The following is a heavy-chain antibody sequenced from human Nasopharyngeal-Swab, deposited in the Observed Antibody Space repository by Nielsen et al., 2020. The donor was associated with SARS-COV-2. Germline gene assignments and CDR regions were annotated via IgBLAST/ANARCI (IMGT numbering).Heavy chain of an antibody. CDR2: INHLGST. CDR1: GGSFGGYY. V-gene: IGHV4-34*01. D-gene: IGHD5-12*01. Sequence: PETLSPTCAAYGGSFGGYYWTCIRLPPAKGLEWSGEINHLGSTNYNPSLKSRVIISVDTSKNQFSLKLSSVTAADTAVYYCARTELVADYAFDVWGQGTMVTVSS. J-gene: IGHJ3*01. CDR3: ARTELVADYAFDV.